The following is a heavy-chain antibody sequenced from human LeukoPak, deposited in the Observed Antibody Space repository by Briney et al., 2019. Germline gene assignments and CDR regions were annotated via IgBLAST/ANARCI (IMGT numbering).Heavy chain of an antibody. J-gene: IGHJ1*01. D-gene: IGHD2-15*01. CDR2: ISGSGGST. CDR3: AKCLNPNTVVVVAATSENHFQH. Sequence: PGGSLRLSCAASGFTFSSYAMSWVRQAPGKGLEWVSAISGSGGSTYYADSVKGRFTISRDNSKNTLYLQMNSLRAEDTAVYYCAKCLNPNTVVVVAATSENHFQHWGQGTLVTVSS. V-gene: IGHV3-23*01. CDR1: GFTFSSYA.